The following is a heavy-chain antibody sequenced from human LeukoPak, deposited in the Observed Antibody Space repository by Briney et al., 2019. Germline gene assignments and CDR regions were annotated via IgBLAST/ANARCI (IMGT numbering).Heavy chain of an antibody. CDR2: ISYSGST. J-gene: IGHJ6*02. D-gene: IGHD2-2*01. Sequence: SGTLSLTCTVSGGSISSSSHSWGWIRQPPGKGLEWMVSISYSGSTYYNPSLKTRVTMSVDTSENQFSLKLSSVTAADSTVYYCVRIYCTSTSCYGDSYYGMDVWGQGTTVTVSS. V-gene: IGHV4-39*01. CDR1: GGSISSSSHS. CDR3: VRIYCTSTSCYGDSYYGMDV.